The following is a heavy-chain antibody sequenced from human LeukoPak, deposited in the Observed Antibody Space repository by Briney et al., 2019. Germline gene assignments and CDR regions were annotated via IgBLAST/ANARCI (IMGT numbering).Heavy chain of an antibody. V-gene: IGHV3-23*01. CDR2: ISGSGGST. Sequence: GGSLRLSCAASGFTFSSYGMHWVRQAPGKGLEWVSAISGSGGSTYYADSVKGRFTISRDNSKNTLYLQMNSLRAEDTAVYYCAKAYYYGSGSYYFDYWGQGTLVTVSS. D-gene: IGHD3-10*01. CDR3: AKAYYYGSGSYYFDY. CDR1: GFTFSSYG. J-gene: IGHJ4*02.